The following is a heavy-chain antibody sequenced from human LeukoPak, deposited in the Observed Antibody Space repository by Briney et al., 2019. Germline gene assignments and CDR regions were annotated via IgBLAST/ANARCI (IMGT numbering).Heavy chain of an antibody. CDR1: GGSISSGDYY. Sequence: PSETLSLTCTVSGGSISSGDYYWRWIRQSPGKGLEWIGYIYYSGSAYYSPSLESRVAISVDTSKNHFSLNLSSVTAADTAVYYCARIRFRYIIFDFWGQGTLVTVSS. CDR3: ARIRFRYIIFDF. CDR2: IYYSGSA. V-gene: IGHV4-30-4*01. J-gene: IGHJ4*02. D-gene: IGHD5-24*01.